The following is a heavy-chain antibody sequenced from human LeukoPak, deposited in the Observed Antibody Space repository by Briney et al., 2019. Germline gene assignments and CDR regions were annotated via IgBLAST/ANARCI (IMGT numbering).Heavy chain of an antibody. V-gene: IGHV3-66*01. Sequence: GGSLRLSCAASGFTVSSNYMSWVRQAPGKGLEWVSVIYSGGSTYYADSVKGRFTISRDNSKNTLYLQMNSLRAEDTAVYYCARDADDILTGYWSYWGQGTLVTVSS. CDR1: GFTVSSNY. J-gene: IGHJ4*02. CDR3: ARDADDILTGYWSY. CDR2: IYSGGST. D-gene: IGHD3-9*01.